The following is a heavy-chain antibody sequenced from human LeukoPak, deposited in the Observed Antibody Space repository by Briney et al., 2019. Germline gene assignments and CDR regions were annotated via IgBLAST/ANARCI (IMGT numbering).Heavy chain of an antibody. CDR3: ARRRGDPYSSSWYYFDY. CDR1: GGSISSGGYY. J-gene: IGHJ4*02. Sequence: PSQTLSLTCTVSGGSISSGGYYWSWIRQPPGKGLEWIGYIYYNGSTNYNPSLKSRVTISVDTSKNQFSLKLNSVTAADTAVYYCARRRGDPYSSSWYYFDYWGQGTLVTVSS. V-gene: IGHV4-61*08. CDR2: IYYNGST. D-gene: IGHD6-13*01.